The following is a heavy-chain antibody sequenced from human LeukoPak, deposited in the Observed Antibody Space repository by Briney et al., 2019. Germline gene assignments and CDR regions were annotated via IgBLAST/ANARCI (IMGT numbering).Heavy chain of an antibody. CDR3: AKVRDDYYDSGPFWDY. J-gene: IGHJ4*02. D-gene: IGHD3-22*01. CDR1: GFTFSSYG. CDR2: ISYDGSNK. V-gene: IGHV3-30*18. Sequence: GGSLRLSCAASGFTFSSYGMHWVRQAPGKGLEWVAVISYDGSNKYYADSVKGRFTISRDNSKNTLYLQMNSLRAEDTAVYYCAKVRDDYYDSGPFWDYWGQGTLVTVSS.